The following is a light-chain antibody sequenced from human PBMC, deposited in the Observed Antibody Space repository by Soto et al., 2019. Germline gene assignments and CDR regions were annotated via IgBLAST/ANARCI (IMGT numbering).Light chain of an antibody. CDR3: QQSYSTTIT. CDR2: AAS. V-gene: IGKV1-39*01. CDR1: QTIIGY. J-gene: IGKJ5*01. Sequence: DIQMTETPSSQSASIGDSVTITCRASQTIIGYLNWYQQKPGKAPRLLINAASNLQSGVPSRFRGSGSETDFTLTITSLQTEDFATYYCQQSYSTTITFGQGTRLEIK.